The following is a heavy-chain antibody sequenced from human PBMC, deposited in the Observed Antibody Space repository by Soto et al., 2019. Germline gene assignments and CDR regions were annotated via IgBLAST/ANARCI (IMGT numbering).Heavy chain of an antibody. CDR2: IYSSGSA. D-gene: IGHD6-19*01. V-gene: IGHV4-61*08. CDR1: GDSVSSGGYY. Sequence: SDTLSLTCTVSGDSVSSGGYYGSWIRQPPGKGLEWIGYIYSSGSANYNPSLKSRVTISRDTSKNQISLKVASVTAADTAGYYCARGFSSVSMDAWGQGTTVTVSS. CDR3: ARGFSSVSMDA. J-gene: IGHJ6*02.